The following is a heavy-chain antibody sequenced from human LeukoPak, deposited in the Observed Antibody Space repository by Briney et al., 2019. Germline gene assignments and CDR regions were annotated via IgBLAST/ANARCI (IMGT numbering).Heavy chain of an antibody. CDR2: IKDDGSEK. CDR3: ARARDSSWDY. Sequence: PGGSLRLSCAASGFTFSSYWMSWVRQAPGKGLEWVANIKDDGSEKYYVDSVKGRFTISRDDAKNSLYLQMNNLRAEDTAVYYCARARDSSWDYWGQGTLVTVSS. J-gene: IGHJ4*02. CDR1: GFTFSSYW. V-gene: IGHV3-7*03. D-gene: IGHD6-13*01.